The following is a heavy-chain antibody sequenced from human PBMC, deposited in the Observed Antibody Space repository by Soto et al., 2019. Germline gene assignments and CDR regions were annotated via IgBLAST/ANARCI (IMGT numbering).Heavy chain of an antibody. D-gene: IGHD6-19*01. CDR1: GYTFSGFY. Sequence: ASVRVSCKASGYTFSGFYMHWVRQAPGQGLEWMGWINPNSGGTKSAEKFQGRVTMTRDTSISTAYMELSRLTSDDTAVYYCASAAVTGTAGLDFWGQGTQVTVSS. V-gene: IGHV1-2*02. CDR3: ASAAVTGTAGLDF. CDR2: INPNSGGT. J-gene: IGHJ4*02.